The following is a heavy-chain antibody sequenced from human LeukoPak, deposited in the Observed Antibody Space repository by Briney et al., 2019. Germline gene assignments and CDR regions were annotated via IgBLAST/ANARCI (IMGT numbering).Heavy chain of an antibody. CDR3: ARVRGYSGYESGY. D-gene: IGHD5-12*01. J-gene: IGHJ4*02. CDR2: IKQDGSEK. Sequence: GGSLRLPCAASGFTFSSYWMSWVRQAPGKGLEWVANIKQDGSEKYYVDSVKGRFTISRDNAKNSLYLQMNSLRAEDTAVYYCARVRGYSGYESGYWGQGTLVTVSS. CDR1: GFTFSSYW. V-gene: IGHV3-7*01.